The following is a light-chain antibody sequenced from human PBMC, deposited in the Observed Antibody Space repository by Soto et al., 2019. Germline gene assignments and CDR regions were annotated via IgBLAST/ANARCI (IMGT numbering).Light chain of an antibody. J-gene: IGKJ4*01. CDR3: LQDYNYPLT. CDR2: VAS. Sequence: AFQMTQSPSSLSASVGDRVTITCRASQDIRSDLSWYQQKPGKAPNLLIYVASSLQSGVPSRFSGSGSGTDFTLTISSLQPEDFATYYCLQDYNYPLTFGGGTKVDIK. CDR1: QDIRSD. V-gene: IGKV1-6*01.